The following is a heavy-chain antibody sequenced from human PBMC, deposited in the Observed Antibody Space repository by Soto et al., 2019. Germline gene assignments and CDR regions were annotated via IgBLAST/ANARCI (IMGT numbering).Heavy chain of an antibody. D-gene: IGHD6-19*01. CDR2: IYYSGST. CDR1: GGSIRSYY. CDR3: ALPERSSGWRYYYYGMDV. Sequence: LSLTCAVSGGSIRSYYWSWIRQPPGKGLEWIGYIYYSGSTKYNPSLNSRVTISADTSKNQVSLKVRSVNAADTAVYYCALPERSSGWRYYYYGMDVWGQGTTVTVSS. V-gene: IGHV4-59*01. J-gene: IGHJ6*02.